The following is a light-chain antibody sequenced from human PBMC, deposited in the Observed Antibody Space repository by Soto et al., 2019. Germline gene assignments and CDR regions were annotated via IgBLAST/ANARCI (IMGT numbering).Light chain of an antibody. CDR1: TSDFGTKKF. CDR2: EGT. CDR3: CLYTSFFSF. J-gene: IGLJ2*01. V-gene: IGLV2-23*01. Sequence: QSALTQPASVSGSPGQSITISCIETTSDFGTKKFFSWYQHQPGKAPKLIIYEGTKLPSGVSSRFSGSKSGNTASLTVSGLQSDDEADYFCCLYTSFFSFFGGGTKLTVL.